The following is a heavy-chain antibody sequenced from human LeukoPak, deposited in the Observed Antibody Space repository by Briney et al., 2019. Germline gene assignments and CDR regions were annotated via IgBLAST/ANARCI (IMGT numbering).Heavy chain of an antibody. D-gene: IGHD6-19*01. Sequence: TGGSLRLSCAASGFTFSSYGMHWVRQAPGKGLEWVAVISYDGSNKYYADSVKGRFTISRDNSKNTLYLQMNSLRAEDTAVYYCARDETLAVAGYSGFDYWGQGTLVTVSS. CDR2: ISYDGSNK. V-gene: IGHV3-30*03. CDR1: GFTFSSYG. CDR3: ARDETLAVAGYSGFDY. J-gene: IGHJ4*02.